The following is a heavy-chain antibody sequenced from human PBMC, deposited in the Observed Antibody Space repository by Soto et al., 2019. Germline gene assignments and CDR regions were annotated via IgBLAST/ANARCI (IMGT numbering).Heavy chain of an antibody. CDR2: ISSTSSYI. D-gene: IGHD2-15*01. CDR3: ARDYLLLGYCSGGTCYSATDNFDY. Sequence: PGGSLRLSCAASGFTFSTYTMNWVRQAPGKGLEWVSSISSTSSYIYYADSVKGRFTISRDNAKNSLYLQMNSLRAEDTAVYYCARDYLLLGYCSGGTCYSATDNFDYWGQGTLVTVSS. V-gene: IGHV3-21*01. J-gene: IGHJ4*02. CDR1: GFTFSTYT.